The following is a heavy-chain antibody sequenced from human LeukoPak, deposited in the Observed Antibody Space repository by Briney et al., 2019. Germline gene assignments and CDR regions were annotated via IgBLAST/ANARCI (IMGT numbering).Heavy chain of an antibody. D-gene: IGHD3-9*01. CDR1: GGSISSYY. CDR3: ARGSYYDILTRPWSYNWFDP. CDR2: IYYSGST. J-gene: IGHJ5*02. V-gene: IGHV4-59*12. Sequence: SETLSLTCTVSGGSISSYYWSWIRQPPGKGLEWIGYIYYSGSTNYNPPLKSRVTMSVDTSKNQFSLKLSSVTAADTAVYYCARGSYYDILTRPWSYNWFDPWGQGTLVTVSS.